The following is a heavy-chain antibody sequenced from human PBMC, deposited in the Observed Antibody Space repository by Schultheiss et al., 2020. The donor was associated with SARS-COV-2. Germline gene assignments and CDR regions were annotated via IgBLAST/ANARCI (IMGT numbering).Heavy chain of an antibody. CDR2: IYSGGST. D-gene: IGHD4-11*01. J-gene: IGHJ4*02. CDR3: STVTSDYPWHY. CDR1: GFTFSSYW. V-gene: IGHV3-53*01. Sequence: GGSLRLSCAASGFTFSSYWMHWVRQAPGKGLVWVSVIYSGGSTYYADSVKGRFTISRDNAKNSLYLQMNSLKTEDTAVYYCSTVTSDYPWHYWGQGTLVTVSS.